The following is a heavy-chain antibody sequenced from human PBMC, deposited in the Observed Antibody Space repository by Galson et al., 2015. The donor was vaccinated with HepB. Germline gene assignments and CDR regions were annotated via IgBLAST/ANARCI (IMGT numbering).Heavy chain of an antibody. Sequence: LSLTCTVSADSISSYFWSWIRQPPGKGLEWIGYIHYIGSTNYNPSLKSRVTISLDTSKNQLSLELRSVTAADTAIYYCAGGTNAYYYGWGQGTLVTVSS. J-gene: IGHJ4*02. CDR1: ADSISSYF. V-gene: IGHV4-59*01. D-gene: IGHD3-22*01. CDR3: AGGTNAYYYG. CDR2: IHYIGST.